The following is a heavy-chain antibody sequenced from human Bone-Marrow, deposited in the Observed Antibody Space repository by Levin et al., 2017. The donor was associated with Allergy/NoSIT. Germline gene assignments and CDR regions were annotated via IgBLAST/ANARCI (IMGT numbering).Heavy chain of an antibody. CDR1: GASITSYY. CDR3: ARAFPGEGRGAFDL. Sequence: SETLSLTCSVSGASITSYYWNWIRQPPGKGLDWVGLISYSGSTDYTPSLKSRVSISQDTSKNQISLELSSVTAADTAVYFCARAFPGEGRGAFDLWGRGTPVNVSS. V-gene: IGHV4-59*01. D-gene: IGHD3-10*01. CDR2: ISYSGST. J-gene: IGHJ2*01.